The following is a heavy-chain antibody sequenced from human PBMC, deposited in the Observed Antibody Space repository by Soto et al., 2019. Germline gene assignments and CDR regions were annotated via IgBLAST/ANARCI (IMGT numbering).Heavy chain of an antibody. CDR3: ARGRSSSSWYYYYGMDV. CDR1: GYTFTSYA. J-gene: IGHJ6*02. Sequence: ASVKVSCKASGYTFTSYAMHWVRQAPGQRLEWMGWINAGNGNTKYSQKFQGRVTITRDTSASTAYMELSSLRSEGTAVYYCARGRSSSSWYYYYGMDVWGQGTTVTVSS. D-gene: IGHD6-13*01. CDR2: INAGNGNT. V-gene: IGHV1-3*01.